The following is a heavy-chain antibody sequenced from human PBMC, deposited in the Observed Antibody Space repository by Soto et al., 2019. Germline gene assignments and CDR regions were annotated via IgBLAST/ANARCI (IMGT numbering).Heavy chain of an antibody. J-gene: IGHJ6*02. CDR3: ARDPDGWYLPCYGMDV. V-gene: IGHV3-30-3*01. Sequence: GGSLRLSCAASGFTFSSYAMHWVRQAPGKGLEWVAVISYDGSNKYYADSVKGRFTISRDNSKNTLYLQMNSLRAEDTAVYYCARDPDGWYLPCYGMDVWGQGTTVTVSS. D-gene: IGHD6-19*01. CDR1: GFTFSSYA. CDR2: ISYDGSNK.